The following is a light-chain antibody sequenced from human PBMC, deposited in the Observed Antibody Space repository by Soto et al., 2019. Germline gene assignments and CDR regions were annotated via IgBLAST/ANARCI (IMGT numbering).Light chain of an antibody. J-gene: IGKJ1*01. CDR1: ESISSW. CDR3: QQYNSYSWT. CDR2: KAS. V-gene: IGKV1-5*03. Sequence: DIQMTQSPSTLSASTGDRVTITCRASESISSWLAWYQQKPGKAPKLLMYKASSLESGVPSRFSGSGSGTEFTLTNSSLQPDDFATYYCQQYNSYSWTFGQGTKVDIK.